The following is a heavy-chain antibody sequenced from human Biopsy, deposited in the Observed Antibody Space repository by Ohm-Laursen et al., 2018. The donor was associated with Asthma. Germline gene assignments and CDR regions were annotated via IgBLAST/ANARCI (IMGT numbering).Heavy chain of an antibody. Sequence: RSLRLSCSASGFVFDDYALHWVRQTPGKGLEWVSSISWNSGNIDYAVSVKGRFTISRDNAKNSLYLQMQSLRPEDTAFYYCAKSADYYDSADYLDFWGRGTLVTVSS. V-gene: IGHV3-9*01. CDR1: GFVFDDYA. D-gene: IGHD3-22*01. CDR3: AKSADYYDSADYLDF. CDR2: ISWNSGNI. J-gene: IGHJ4*01.